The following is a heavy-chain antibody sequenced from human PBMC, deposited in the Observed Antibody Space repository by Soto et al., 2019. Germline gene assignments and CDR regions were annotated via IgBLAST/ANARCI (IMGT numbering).Heavy chain of an antibody. CDR2: IYTSGST. D-gene: IGHD6-13*01. CDR3: ARGSSSWFQPDWFDP. J-gene: IGHJ5*02. V-gene: IGHV4-61*02. CDR1: GGSISSSSYY. Sequence: SETLSLTCTVSGGSISSSSYYWGWIWQPAGKGLEWIGRIYTSGSTNYNPSLKSRVTMSVDTSKNQFSLKLSSVTAADTAVYYCARGSSSWFQPDWFDPWGQGTLVNVS.